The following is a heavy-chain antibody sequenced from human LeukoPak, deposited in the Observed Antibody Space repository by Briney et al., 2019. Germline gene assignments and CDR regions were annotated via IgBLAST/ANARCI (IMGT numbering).Heavy chain of an antibody. CDR2: ISSSRITI. CDR3: AREGPEFDY. V-gene: IGHV3-48*01. CDR1: GFTFSSYN. Sequence: GGSLRLSCAASGFTFSSYNMNWVRQAPGKGLEWVSYISSSRITIHYADSVKGRFTISRDNSKNTLYLQMNSLRAEDTAVYYCAREGPEFDYWGQGTLVTVSS. J-gene: IGHJ4*02.